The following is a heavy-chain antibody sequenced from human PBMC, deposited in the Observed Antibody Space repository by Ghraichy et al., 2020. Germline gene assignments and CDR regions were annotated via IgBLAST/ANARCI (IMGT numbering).Heavy chain of an antibody. CDR2: LSNSRSTI. J-gene: IGHJ2*01. CDR1: GLTFSSYS. CDR3: AGVDPHIVVVTNWYFDL. V-gene: IGHV3-48*01. Sequence: GGSLRLSCAASGLTFSSYSMNGVRQAPGKGLEWVSYLSNSRSTIYYADSVKGRLTNSRDNAKNSLYLQMNSLRAEDTAVYYCAGVDPHIVVVTNWYFDLWGRGTLVTVSS. D-gene: IGHD2-21*01.